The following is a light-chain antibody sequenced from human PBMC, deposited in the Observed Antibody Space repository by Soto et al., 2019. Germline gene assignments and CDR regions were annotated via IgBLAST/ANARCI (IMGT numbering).Light chain of an antibody. CDR1: QSVSNNY. V-gene: IGKV3-11*01. J-gene: IGKJ5*01. CDR3: QQRGNWPIT. CDR2: GAS. Sequence: EIVLTQSPGTLSLSPGERATLSCRASQSVSNNYLAWYQQKPGQAPRLLIYGASNRATGIPARFSGGGSGTDFTLTISSLEPEDFAVYYCQQRGNWPITFGQGTRLEIK.